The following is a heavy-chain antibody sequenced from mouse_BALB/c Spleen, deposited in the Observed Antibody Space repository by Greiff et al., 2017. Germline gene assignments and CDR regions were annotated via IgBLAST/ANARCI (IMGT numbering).Heavy chain of an antibody. V-gene: IGHV3-2*02. Sequence: EVKLQESGPGLVKPSQSLSLTCTVTGYSITSDYAWHWIRQFPGNTLEWMGYISYSGSTSYNPSLKSRISITRDTSKNQFFLQLNSVTTEDTATYYCARAPLYGSSFLDYWGQGTTLTVSS. CDR3: ARAPLYGSSFLDY. J-gene: IGHJ2*01. CDR1: GYSITSDYA. CDR2: ISYSGST. D-gene: IGHD1-1*01.